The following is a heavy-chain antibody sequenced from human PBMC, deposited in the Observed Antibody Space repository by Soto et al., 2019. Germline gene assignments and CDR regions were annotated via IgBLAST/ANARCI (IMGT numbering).Heavy chain of an antibody. CDR2: IYHSGST. V-gene: IGHV4-4*07. CDR1: GGSISSYY. J-gene: IGHJ6*02. D-gene: IGHD1-7*01. Sequence: SETLSLTCTVSGGSISSYYWSWIRQPAGKGLEWIVRIYHSGSTNYNPSLKSRVTMSVAKSKNQFSMKLSSVTAADTAVYYCARGRVYKWDYPVGNYYGMDVGGQGTTVTVSS. CDR3: ARGRVYKWDYPVGNYYGMDV.